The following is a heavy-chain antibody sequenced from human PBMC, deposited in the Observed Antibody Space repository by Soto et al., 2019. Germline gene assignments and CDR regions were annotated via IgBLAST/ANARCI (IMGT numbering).Heavy chain of an antibody. CDR2: TSSSGSTM. CDR3: ARRTGGGFLDY. V-gene: IGHV3-11*01. J-gene: IGHJ4*02. D-gene: IGHD3-16*01. CDR1: GFTFNDSY. Sequence: QMQLVESGGGLVKPGGSLRLSCAASGFTFNDSYMSWIRQAPGKGLEWVSYTSSSGSTMYYAESVKGRFTISRDNAKNSRYLQMNSLRAEDTAVYYCARRTGGGFLDYWGQGTLVTVSS.